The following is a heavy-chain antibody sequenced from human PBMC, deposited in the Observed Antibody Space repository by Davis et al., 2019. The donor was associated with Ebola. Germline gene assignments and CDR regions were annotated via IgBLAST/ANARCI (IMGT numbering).Heavy chain of an antibody. Sequence: GESLKISCAAASGFAFSIHWMTWVRQAPGKGLERVANIRQDGGETYYADSVKGRFAISRDNAKNSLYLQMNSLRAEDTAIYYCARDAVPAAQDYWGQGTLVTVSS. D-gene: IGHD2-2*01. CDR2: IRQDGGET. CDR3: ARDAVPAAQDY. J-gene: IGHJ4*02. V-gene: IGHV3-7*03. CDR1: GFAFSIHW.